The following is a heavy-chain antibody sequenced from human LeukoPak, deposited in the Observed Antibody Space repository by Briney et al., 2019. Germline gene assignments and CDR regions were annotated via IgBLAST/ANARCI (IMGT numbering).Heavy chain of an antibody. CDR3: AKDRTAPSPTIDS. CDR1: GFTFDNYA. V-gene: IGHV3-43*02. CDR2: ISGDGGGT. J-gene: IGHJ4*02. D-gene: IGHD1-1*01. Sequence: QPGGSLRLSCAASGFTFDNYAMHWVRQAPGKGLEWVSLISGDGGGTYYADSVKGRFTVSRDNSKTSLYLQMNSLRTEDTALYYCAKDRTAPSPTIDSWGQGTLVTVSS.